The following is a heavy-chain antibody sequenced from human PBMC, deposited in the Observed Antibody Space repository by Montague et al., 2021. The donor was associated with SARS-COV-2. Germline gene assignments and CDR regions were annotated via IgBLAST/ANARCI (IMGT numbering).Heavy chain of an antibody. J-gene: IGHJ5*02. CDR1: GGSFSGYY. D-gene: IGHD3-9*01. CDR2: INHSGST. V-gene: IGHV4-34*01. CDR3: ARERYSFSLTRGSTWFDP. Sequence: SETLSFTCAVYGGSFSGYYWSWIRQPPGKGLEWIGEINHSGSTNHNPSLKSRVTISVDTSKNQFSLKLSSVTAADTAVYYCARERYSFSLTRGSTWFDPWGQGTLVTVSS.